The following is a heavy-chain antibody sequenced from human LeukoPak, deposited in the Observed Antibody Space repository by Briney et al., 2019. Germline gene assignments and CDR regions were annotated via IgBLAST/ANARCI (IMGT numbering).Heavy chain of an antibody. D-gene: IGHD6-13*01. J-gene: IGHJ6*03. Sequence: SETPSLTCTVSGDSISSYYWSWIRQPPGKGLEWIGYMYYSGSTNYNPSLKSRVTISVDTSKNQFSLKLSSVTAADTAVYYCARTTEAHSWRTRYYDYYMDVWGKGTTVTVSS. CDR2: MYYSGST. CDR1: GDSISSYY. V-gene: IGHV4-59*08. CDR3: ARTTEAHSWRTRYYDYYMDV.